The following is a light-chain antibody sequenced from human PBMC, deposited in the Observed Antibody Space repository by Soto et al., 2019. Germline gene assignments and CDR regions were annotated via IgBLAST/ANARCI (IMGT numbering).Light chain of an antibody. J-gene: IGLJ2*01. V-gene: IGLV2-14*01. CDR2: DVN. CDR3: SSYTSSSTLV. CDR1: SSDVGGYNY. Sequence: QSALTQPASVSGSPGQSITISCTGTSSDVGGYNYVSWYQQHPGKAPKLMFYDVNTRPSGVSHRFSGSKSGNTASLTISGLQAEDEADYYCSSYTSSSTLVFGGGTKLTVL.